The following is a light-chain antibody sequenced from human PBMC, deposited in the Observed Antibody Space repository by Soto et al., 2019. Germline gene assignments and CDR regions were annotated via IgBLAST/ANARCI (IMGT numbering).Light chain of an antibody. CDR3: QQANSFPLP. CDR2: TGS. Sequence: DLPMTQSPSSVSASVGDRVSITCRASQGISSWLAWYQQKPGRAPKLLIYTGSSLQRGVPSRFSGTGSGTDFTLTISSLQPEDVATYYCQQANSFPLPFGGGTKVEIK. CDR1: QGISSW. J-gene: IGKJ4*01. V-gene: IGKV1-12*01.